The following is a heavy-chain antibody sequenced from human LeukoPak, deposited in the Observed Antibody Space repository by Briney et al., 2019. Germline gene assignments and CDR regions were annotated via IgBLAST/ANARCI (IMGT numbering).Heavy chain of an antibody. Sequence: GGSLRLSCAASGFTFSSYGMHWVRQAPGKGLEWVAVISYDGSNNYYADSVKGRFTISRDNSKNTLYLQMNSLRAEDTAVYYCAKANTGYSSGWTQYYFDYWGQGTLVTVSS. V-gene: IGHV3-30*18. J-gene: IGHJ4*02. D-gene: IGHD6-19*01. CDR1: GFTFSSYG. CDR2: ISYDGSNN. CDR3: AKANTGYSSGWTQYYFDY.